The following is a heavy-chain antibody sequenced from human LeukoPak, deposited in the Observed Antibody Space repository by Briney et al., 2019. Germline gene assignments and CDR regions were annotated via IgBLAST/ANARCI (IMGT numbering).Heavy chain of an antibody. D-gene: IGHD3-3*01. CDR3: ANGGPYYDFWSGYYTKNAFDI. Sequence: GGSLRLSCAASGVTFSSYGMHWVRQAPGKGLEWVAFIRYDGSNKYYAGSVKGRFTICRDNFKITLYLQMNSLRAEDTAVYYCANGGPYYDFWSGYYTKNAFDIWGQGTMVTVSS. CDR2: IRYDGSNK. J-gene: IGHJ3*02. CDR1: GVTFSSYG. V-gene: IGHV3-30*02.